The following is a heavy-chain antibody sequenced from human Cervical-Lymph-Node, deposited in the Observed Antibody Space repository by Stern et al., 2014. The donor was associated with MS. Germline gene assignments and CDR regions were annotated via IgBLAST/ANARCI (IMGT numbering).Heavy chain of an antibody. CDR3: TLLATPTDY. CDR2: IVASGDRT. D-gene: IGHD2-15*01. J-gene: IGHJ4*02. CDR1: GFTFSSYA. V-gene: IGHV3-23*04. Sequence: EVQLVESGGDLVQPGGSLRLSCAVSGFTFSSYAINWVRQAPGKGLQWVSAIVASGDRTYYADSVKGRFTVSRDNSKNTVYLEMKSLRAEDTATYFCTLLATPTDYWGQGTLVTVSS.